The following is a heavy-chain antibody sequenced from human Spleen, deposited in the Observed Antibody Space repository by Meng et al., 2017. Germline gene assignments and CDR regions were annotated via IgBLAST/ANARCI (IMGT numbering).Heavy chain of an antibody. CDR3: ARDQGYYYGSGTCDY. J-gene: IGHJ4*02. Sequence: LGRFGAEVKKPGASVKGSCKASGYTFSGSYMHWVRQAPGQGLEWMEWMNPNSAGTNYAQKFQGRVTMTRDTSISTAYMELSRLTSDDTAVYYCARDQGYYYGSGTCDYWGQGTLVTVSS. D-gene: IGHD3-10*01. CDR1: GYTFSGSY. V-gene: IGHV1-2*02. CDR2: MNPNSAGT.